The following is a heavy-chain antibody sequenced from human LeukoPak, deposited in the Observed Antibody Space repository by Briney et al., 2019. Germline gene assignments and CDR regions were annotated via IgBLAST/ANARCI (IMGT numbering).Heavy chain of an antibody. Sequence: SETLSLTCAVYGGSFSDYYWSWIRQPPGKGLEWIGEINHSGSTNYNPSLKSRVTISVDTSKNQFSLKLSSVTAADTAVYYCARKQQLAPFDYWGQGTLVTVSS. CDR2: INHSGST. J-gene: IGHJ4*02. CDR3: ARKQQLAPFDY. V-gene: IGHV4-34*01. D-gene: IGHD6-13*01. CDR1: GGSFSDYY.